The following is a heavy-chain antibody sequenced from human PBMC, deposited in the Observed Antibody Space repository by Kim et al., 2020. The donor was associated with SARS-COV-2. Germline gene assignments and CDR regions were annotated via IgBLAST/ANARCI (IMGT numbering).Heavy chain of an antibody. CDR2: IFYTGRT. V-gene: IGHV4-59*01. CDR1: GGSISDYY. J-gene: IGHJ4*02. Sequence: SETLSLTCTVSGGSISDYYWSWIRQPPGKGLEWIGYIFYTGRTNYNPPLKSRVTISVDTSKNQFSLKLASVTAADTAVYYCARQSSLHEPGDYWGQGTLVTVSS. CDR3: ARQSSLHEPGDY. D-gene: IGHD2-21*01.